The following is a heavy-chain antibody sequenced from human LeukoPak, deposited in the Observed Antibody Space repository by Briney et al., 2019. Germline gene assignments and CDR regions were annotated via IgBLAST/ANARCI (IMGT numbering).Heavy chain of an antibody. CDR3: ARGGTGLGYCSGGSCTEYFQH. CDR1: GGSISSGGYY. CDR2: IYYSGST. J-gene: IGHJ1*01. Sequence: SQTLSLTCTVSGGSISSGGYYWSWIRQHPGKGLEWIGYIYYSGSTYYNPSLKSRVTISVDTSKNQFSLKLSSVTAADTAVYYCARGGTGLGYCSGGSCTEYFQHWGQGTLVTVSS. D-gene: IGHD2-15*01. V-gene: IGHV4-31*03.